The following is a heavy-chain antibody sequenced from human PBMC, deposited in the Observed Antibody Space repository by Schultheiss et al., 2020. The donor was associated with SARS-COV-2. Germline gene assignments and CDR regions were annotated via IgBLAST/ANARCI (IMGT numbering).Heavy chain of an antibody. CDR3: ARVHPAYRRCGGDCSS. CDR1: GFTFSSYA. Sequence: GGSLRLSCAASGFTFSSYAMSWVRQAPGKGLEWVSAISGSGGSTYYADSVKGRFTISRDNSKNTLYLQMNSLRDEDTAVYYCARVHPAYRRCGGDCSSWGQGTLVTVSS. CDR2: ISGSGGST. D-gene: IGHD2-21*02. J-gene: IGHJ4*02. V-gene: IGHV3-23*01.